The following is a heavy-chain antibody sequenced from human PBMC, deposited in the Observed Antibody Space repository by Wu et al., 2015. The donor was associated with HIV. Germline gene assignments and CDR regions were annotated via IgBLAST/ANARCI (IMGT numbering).Heavy chain of an antibody. Sequence: QVQLVQSGTVVQKPGTSVRVSCRVSGYTFTSLNINWIRHAPGQGLEWMGWINVNSGDSNYARKFRGRLTVTRDTSINTVYMDLSSLKSDDSAIYYCTRGTRNYLFDYWGQGALVTVSS. CDR1: GYTFTSLN. CDR2: INVNSGDS. V-gene: IGHV1-2*02. J-gene: IGHJ4*02. CDR3: TRGTRNYLFDY. D-gene: IGHD4-11*01.